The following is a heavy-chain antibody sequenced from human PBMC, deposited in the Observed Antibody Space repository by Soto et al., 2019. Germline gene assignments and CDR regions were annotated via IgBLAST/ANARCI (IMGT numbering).Heavy chain of an antibody. CDR1: GFTFSSYD. CDR2: IGTTGDT. Sequence: GGSLRLSCSASGFTFSSYDMHWVRQGTGKGLEWVSAIGTTGDTYYAGSVKGRFTISRENAKNSLYLQMNSLRAGDTAIYFCARAIGPTLFDYWGQGTLSPSPQ. D-gene: IGHD3-22*01. J-gene: IGHJ4*02. V-gene: IGHV3-13*04. CDR3: ARAIGPTLFDY.